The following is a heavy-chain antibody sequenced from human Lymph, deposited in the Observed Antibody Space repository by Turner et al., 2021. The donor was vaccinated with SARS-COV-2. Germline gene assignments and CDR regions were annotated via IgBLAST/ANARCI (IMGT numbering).Heavy chain of an antibody. J-gene: IGHJ6*02. V-gene: IGHV4-59*08. CDR3: ARHGFSGWYGGGMDV. D-gene: IGHD6-19*01. Sequence: QVQLQESGPGLVKPSETLSLTCTVSGGSISSYYWSWIRQPPGKGLEWIGYIHYSGSTNYNPALKSRVTISVDTAKNQFSLKLNSVTAADTAVYYCARHGFSGWYGGGMDVWGQGTTVTVSS. CDR2: IHYSGST. CDR1: GGSISSYY.